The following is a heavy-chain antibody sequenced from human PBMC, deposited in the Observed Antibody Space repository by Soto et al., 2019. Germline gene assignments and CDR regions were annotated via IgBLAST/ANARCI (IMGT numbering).Heavy chain of an antibody. CDR3: AHAGDYDLLTFDH. CDR1: GGSINDFY. J-gene: IGHJ4*02. CDR2: IYWDDDK. D-gene: IGHD4-17*01. Sequence: TLSLTCTVSGGSINDFYWSWIRQPPGKALEWLALIYWDDDKRYSPSLKDRLAISKDTSSNQVVLTITNIDPGDSATYFCAHAGDYDLLTFDHWGPGTLVTVSS. V-gene: IGHV2-5*08.